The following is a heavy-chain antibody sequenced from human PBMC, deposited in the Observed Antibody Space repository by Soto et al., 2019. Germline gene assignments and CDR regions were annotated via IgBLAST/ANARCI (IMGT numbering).Heavy chain of an antibody. V-gene: IGHV3-23*01. CDR3: ANLRGGIGGRRWFDP. D-gene: IGHD6-13*01. CDR1: GFTFSSYA. J-gene: IGHJ5*02. CDR2: ISGSGGST. Sequence: EVQLLESGGGLVQPGGSLRLSCAASGFTFSSYAMSWVRQAPGKGLEWVSAISGSGGSTYYADSVKGRFTIFRDNSKNTLYLQMNSLRAEDTAVYYCANLRGGIGGRRWFDPWGQGTLVTVSS.